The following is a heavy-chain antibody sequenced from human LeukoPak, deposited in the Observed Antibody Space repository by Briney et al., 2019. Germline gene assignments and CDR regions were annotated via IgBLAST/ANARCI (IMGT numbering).Heavy chain of an antibody. D-gene: IGHD3-10*01. J-gene: IGHJ4*02. CDR1: GFTFSSYA. Sequence: GGSLRLSCAASGFTFSSYAMNWVRQAPGKGLEWVSGISGSGGYIYNADSVKGRFTVSRANSKNTLYLQMNSLSPEDTAIYYCAKDVVFYYGSGSYYRNSDFDYWGQGTLVTVSS. V-gene: IGHV3-23*01. CDR3: AKDVVFYYGSGSYYRNSDFDY. CDR2: ISGSGGYI.